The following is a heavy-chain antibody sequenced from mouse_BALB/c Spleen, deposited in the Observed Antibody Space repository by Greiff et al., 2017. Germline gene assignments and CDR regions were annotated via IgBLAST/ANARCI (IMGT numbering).Heavy chain of an antibody. CDR1: GFAFSSYD. Sequence: EVKLMESGGGLVQPGGSLKLSCAASGFAFSSYDMSWVRQTPEKRLEWVAYISSGGGSTYYPDTVKGRFTISRDNAKNTLYLQMSSLKSEDTAMYYCARHLYYGYDGAMDYWGQGTSVTVSS. CDR2: ISSGGGST. CDR3: ARHLYYGYDGAMDY. V-gene: IGHV5-12-1*01. J-gene: IGHJ4*01. D-gene: IGHD2-2*01.